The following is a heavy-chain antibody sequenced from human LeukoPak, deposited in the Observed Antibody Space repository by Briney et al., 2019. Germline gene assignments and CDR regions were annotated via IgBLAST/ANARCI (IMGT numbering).Heavy chain of an antibody. Sequence: PGGSLRLSCAASGFTFSSYAMSWVRQAPGMGLEWVSAISGSGGSTYYADSVKGRFTISRDNSKNTLYLQMNSLRAEDTAVYYCAKDLDVGGYYPYYFDYWGQGTLVTVSS. J-gene: IGHJ4*02. CDR3: AKDLDVGGYYPYYFDY. CDR2: ISGSGGST. CDR1: GFTFSSYA. V-gene: IGHV3-23*01. D-gene: IGHD3-22*01.